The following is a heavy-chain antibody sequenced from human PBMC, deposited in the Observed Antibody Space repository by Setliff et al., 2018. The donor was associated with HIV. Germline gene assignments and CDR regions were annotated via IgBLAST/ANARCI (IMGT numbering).Heavy chain of an antibody. D-gene: IGHD2-21*02. CDR1: GYSFISYW. Sequence: GESLKISCKGSGYSFISYWIGWVRQMPGKGLEWMGIIYPGDSNTKYSPSFQGQVTISADKSISTAYLQWSSLKASDTATYYCARLSVVTATRIYYFDYWGQGTLVTVSS. J-gene: IGHJ4*02. V-gene: IGHV5-51*01. CDR3: ARLSVVTATRIYYFDY. CDR2: IYPGDSNT.